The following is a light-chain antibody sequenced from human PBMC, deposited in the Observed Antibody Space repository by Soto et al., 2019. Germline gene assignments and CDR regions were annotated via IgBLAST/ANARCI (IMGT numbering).Light chain of an antibody. V-gene: IGKV3-20*01. CDR1: QSVSSGS. CDR3: QQYHNSPRT. J-gene: IGKJ1*01. CDR2: AAS. Sequence: EIVLTHSPGALSLSPGERATLSCRASQSVSSGSLAWYQQKPGQAPRLLIYAASARATGIPDRFSGSGSGTDFTLTVSRLEPEDFAVYYCQQYHNSPRTFGQGTKVDIK.